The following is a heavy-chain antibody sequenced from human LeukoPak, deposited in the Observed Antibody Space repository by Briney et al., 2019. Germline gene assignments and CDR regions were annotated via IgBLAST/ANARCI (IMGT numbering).Heavy chain of an antibody. CDR3: AKDVRAFDP. J-gene: IGHJ5*02. D-gene: IGHD2/OR15-2a*01. CDR2: IWYDGINK. CDR1: GFTFSTYG. V-gene: IGHV3-33*06. Sequence: GGSLRLSCAASGFTFSTYGMHWVRQAPGKGLEWVAVIWYDGINKYYADSVKGRFTISRDNSKNTLYLQMNSLRAEDTAVYYCAKDVRAFDPWGQGTLVTVSS.